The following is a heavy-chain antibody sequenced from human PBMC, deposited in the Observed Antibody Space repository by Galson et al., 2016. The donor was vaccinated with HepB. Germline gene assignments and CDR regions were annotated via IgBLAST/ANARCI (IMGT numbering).Heavy chain of an antibody. D-gene: IGHD2/OR15-2a*01. CDR3: ARGPNTLWTKFFDY. CDR1: GDSVTSGGYY. Sequence: SETLSLTCTVSGDSVTSGGYYWSWIRQTPGKGLEWIGYMYSTGSTNYNPSLKSRVTISVDTSKNQVSLNLNSVTAADTAVYDCARGPNTLWTKFFDYWGPGILVTASS. V-gene: IGHV4-61*08. J-gene: IGHJ4*02. CDR2: MYSTGST.